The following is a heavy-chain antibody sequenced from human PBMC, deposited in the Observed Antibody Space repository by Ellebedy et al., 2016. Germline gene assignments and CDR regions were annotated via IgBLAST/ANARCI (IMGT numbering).Heavy chain of an antibody. CDR1: GLTLNRYW. J-gene: IGHJ6*03. D-gene: IGHD6-13*01. Sequence: GESLKISCAASGLTLNRYWMTWVRQAPGKGLEWVGNINQDGSEKYYAGSVRGRFTISRDNADNSVYLQMDSLSAEDTAVYYCARGSTTLYFHYYHFMDVWGKGTTVTVSS. CDR3: ARGSTTLYFHYYHFMDV. CDR2: INQDGSEK. V-gene: IGHV3-7*01.